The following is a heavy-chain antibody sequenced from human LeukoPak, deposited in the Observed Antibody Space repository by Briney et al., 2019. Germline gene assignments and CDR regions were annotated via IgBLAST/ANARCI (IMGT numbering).Heavy chain of an antibody. CDR3: ARHGSGHDY. CDR2: INHSGST. CDR1: GGSFSGYY. V-gene: IGHV4-34*01. J-gene: IGHJ4*02. Sequence: SETLSLTCAVYGGSFSGYYWSWIRQPPGKGLEWIGEINHSGSTNYNPSLKTRVTISVHTSKNQFSLKLSSVTAADTAVYYCARHGSGHDYWGQGTLVTVSS. D-gene: IGHD3-10*01.